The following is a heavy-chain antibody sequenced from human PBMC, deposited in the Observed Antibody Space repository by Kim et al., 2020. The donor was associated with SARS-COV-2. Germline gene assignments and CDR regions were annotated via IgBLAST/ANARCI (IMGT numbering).Heavy chain of an antibody. J-gene: IGHJ4*02. D-gene: IGHD3-10*01. CDR3: ARDAFITMVRGVIPFFDY. V-gene: IGHV3-30*07. Sequence: KVRFTISRDNSKNTLYLQMNSLRAEDTAVYYCARDAFITMVRGVIPFFDYWGQGTLVTVSS.